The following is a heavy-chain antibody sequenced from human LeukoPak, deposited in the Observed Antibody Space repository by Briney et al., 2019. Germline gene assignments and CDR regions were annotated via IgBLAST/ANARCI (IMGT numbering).Heavy chain of an antibody. CDR1: GGSFSGYY. Sequence: SETLSLTCAVYGGSFSGYYWSWIRQPPGKGLEWIGEINHSGSTNYNPSLKSRVTISVDTSKNQFSLKLSSVTAADTAVYYCARDRGDSSGYDFDYWGQGTLVTVSS. J-gene: IGHJ4*02. D-gene: IGHD3-22*01. V-gene: IGHV4-34*01. CDR2: INHSGST. CDR3: ARDRGDSSGYDFDY.